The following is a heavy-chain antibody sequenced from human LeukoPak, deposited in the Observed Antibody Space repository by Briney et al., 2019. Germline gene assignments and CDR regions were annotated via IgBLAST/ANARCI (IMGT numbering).Heavy chain of an antibody. CDR3: ARGGQQLENGFDY. CDR2: IYYSGST. Sequence: SETLSLTCTVSGGSISSYYWSWIRQPPGKGLEWIGYIYYSGSTNYNPSLKSRVTISVDTSKNQFSLKLSSVTAADTAVYYCARGGQQLENGFDYWGQGTLVTVSS. V-gene: IGHV4-59*01. J-gene: IGHJ4*02. D-gene: IGHD6-13*01. CDR1: GGSISSYY.